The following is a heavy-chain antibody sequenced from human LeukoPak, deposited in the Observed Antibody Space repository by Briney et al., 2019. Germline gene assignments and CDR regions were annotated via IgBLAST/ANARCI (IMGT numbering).Heavy chain of an antibody. D-gene: IGHD5-18*01. Sequence: SETLSLTCAVYGGSFSVYYWSWIRQPPGKGLEWIGEINHSGSTNYNPSLKSRVTISVDTSRNQFSLKLSSVTAADTAVYYCARGLLGYSYGYPRFGGTETDYFDYWGQGTLVTVSS. V-gene: IGHV4-34*01. J-gene: IGHJ4*02. CDR2: INHSGST. CDR3: ARGLLGYSYGYPRFGGTETDYFDY. CDR1: GGSFSVYY.